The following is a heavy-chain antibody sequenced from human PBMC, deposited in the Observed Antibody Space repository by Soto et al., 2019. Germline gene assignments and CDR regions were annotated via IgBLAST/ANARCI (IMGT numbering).Heavy chain of an antibody. CDR2: ISGYNGQT. V-gene: IGHV1-18*01. CDR3: SVYGRSHLLLCGLNDMYV. J-gene: IGHJ6*02. CDR1: GYTFTTYG. D-gene: IGHD3-10*02. Sequence: QIQLVQSGPEVKKPGASVKVSCKASGYTFTTYGISWVRLAPGQGLEWMGWISGYNGQTNYGQKFRGRVTITTYTPRRGACMWLRSLRCIDSPICYCSVYGRSHLLLCGLNDMYVGGQGNT.